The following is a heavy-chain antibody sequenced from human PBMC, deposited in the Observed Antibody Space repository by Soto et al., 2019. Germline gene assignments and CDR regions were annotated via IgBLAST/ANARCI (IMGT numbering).Heavy chain of an antibody. CDR1: GFTFSSYA. CDR2: ISSNGGST. CDR3: AKVRFTYYFDY. V-gene: IGHV3-64D*06. Sequence: GGSLRLSCSASGFTFSSYAMYWVRQAPGKGLEYVSVISSNGGSTYYADSVKGRFTISRDNSKNTLYLQMSSLRAEDTAVYYCAKVRFTYYFDYWGQGNLVPVSS. D-gene: IGHD3-16*01. J-gene: IGHJ4*02.